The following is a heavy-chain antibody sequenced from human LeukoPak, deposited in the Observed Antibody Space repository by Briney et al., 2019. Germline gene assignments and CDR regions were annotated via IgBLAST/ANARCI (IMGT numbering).Heavy chain of an antibody. V-gene: IGHV1-18*01. D-gene: IGHD6-25*01. CDR1: GYTFTSYG. CDR3: ATVSGYDAFDI. Sequence: ASVKVSCKASGYTFTSYGISWVRQAPGQGLEWMGWISAYNGNTNYAQKFQGRVTMTDTAYMELSSLRSEDTAIYYCATVSGYDAFDIWGQGTMVTVSS. CDR2: ISAYNGNT. J-gene: IGHJ3*02.